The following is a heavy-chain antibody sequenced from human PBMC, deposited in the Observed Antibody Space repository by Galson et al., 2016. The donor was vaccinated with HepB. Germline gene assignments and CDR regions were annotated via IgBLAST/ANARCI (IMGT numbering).Heavy chain of an antibody. J-gene: IGHJ4*02. D-gene: IGHD1-1*01. Sequence: ETLSPTCAASGDSITSSKWWSWVRRPPGKGLEWIGEIHHSGNTFYNPSLESRVTMSGDKSENLFSLKVRSVTAADTAVHYCRYGGLEYRDWKEYWGQGTLVSVSS. CDR1: GDSITSSKW. V-gene: IGHV4-4*02. CDR2: IHHSGNT. CDR3: RYGGLEYRDWKEY.